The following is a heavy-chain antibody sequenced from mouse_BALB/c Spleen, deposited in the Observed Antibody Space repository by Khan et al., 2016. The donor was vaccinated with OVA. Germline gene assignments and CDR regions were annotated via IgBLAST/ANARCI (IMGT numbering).Heavy chain of an antibody. V-gene: IGHV3-1*02. CDR3: ARTARIKY. Sequence: EVQLVETGPGLVKPSQSLSLTCTVTGYSITSGYGWNWIRQFPGNKLEWMGYIRSSGSTNYNPSLQRRISITRDPSKNQFFLQLNSVTTEDTATYYCARTARIKYWGQGTTLTVSS. J-gene: IGHJ2*01. D-gene: IGHD1-2*01. CDR1: GYSITSGYG. CDR2: IRSSGST.